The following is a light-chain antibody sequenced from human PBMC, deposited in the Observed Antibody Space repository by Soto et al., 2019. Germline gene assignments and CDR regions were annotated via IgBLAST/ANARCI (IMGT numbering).Light chain of an antibody. Sequence: EIVLTQSPATLSLSPGERATLSCRASQSVSSYLAWYQQKPGQAPRLLIYDASNRATGIPARFSGSGSATDYTLTISSQAPEDFVVYYCQQRSNWPPYTFGQGTQLEIK. CDR3: QQRSNWPPYT. CDR1: QSVSSY. J-gene: IGKJ2*01. V-gene: IGKV3-11*01. CDR2: DAS.